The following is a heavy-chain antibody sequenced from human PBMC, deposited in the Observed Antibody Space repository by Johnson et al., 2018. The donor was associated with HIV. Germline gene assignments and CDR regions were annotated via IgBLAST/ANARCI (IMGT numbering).Heavy chain of an antibody. J-gene: IGHJ3*02. Sequence: QMQLVESGGGVVQPGRSLRLSCAASGFTFSSYGMNWVRQAPGKGLEWVAVISFDGSNKYYEESLKGRFTISRDNSTNTLYLQMNSLRAEDTAVYYCVSREWELHAFDIWGQGTMVAVSS. CDR3: VSREWELHAFDI. CDR2: ISFDGSNK. V-gene: IGHV3-30*03. CDR1: GFTFSSYG. D-gene: IGHD1-26*01.